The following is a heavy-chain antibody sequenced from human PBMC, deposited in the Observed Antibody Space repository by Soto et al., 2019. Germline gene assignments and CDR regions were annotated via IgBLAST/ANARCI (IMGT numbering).Heavy chain of an antibody. CDR1: GGSISCYY. Sequence: SETLSLTCTVSGGSISCYYWSWIRQPPGKGLEWIGYIYYSTNYNPSLKSRVTISVDTSKNQLSLKLTSVTAADTAVYYCARKSPVAGGFDYWGQGTLVTVSS. D-gene: IGHD6-19*01. CDR3: ARKSPVAGGFDY. V-gene: IGHV4-59*01. J-gene: IGHJ4*02. CDR2: IYYST.